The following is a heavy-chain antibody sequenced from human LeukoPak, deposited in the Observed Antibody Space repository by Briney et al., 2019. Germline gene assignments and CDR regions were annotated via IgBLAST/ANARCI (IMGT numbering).Heavy chain of an antibody. Sequence: PGGSLRLSCAASGFRFSTYAMNWVRQAPGKGLEWVSSIDSTSTYIYYADSVKGRFTISRDNAKNSLYLQMDSLRAEDTAVYYCARDSLVGSTTPVFDYWGQGTLVTVSS. D-gene: IGHD1-26*01. V-gene: IGHV3-21*04. CDR1: GFRFSTYA. J-gene: IGHJ4*02. CDR2: IDSTSTYI. CDR3: ARDSLVGSTTPVFDY.